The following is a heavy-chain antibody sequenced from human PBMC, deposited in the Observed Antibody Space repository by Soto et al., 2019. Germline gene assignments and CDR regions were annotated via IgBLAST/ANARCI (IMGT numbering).Heavy chain of an antibody. V-gene: IGHV3-74*01. Sequence: PGGSLRLSCAASGFTFSNYWMHWVRQVPGEGQGLRRGLVWVSRINSDGSSTSYADSVKGRFTISRDNAKNTLYLQMNSLRAEDTAVYYCASQSSEWLLFASWGQGTLVTVSS. CDR1: GFTFSNYW. J-gene: IGHJ4*02. CDR3: ASQSSEWLLFAS. CDR2: INSDGSST. D-gene: IGHD5-12*01.